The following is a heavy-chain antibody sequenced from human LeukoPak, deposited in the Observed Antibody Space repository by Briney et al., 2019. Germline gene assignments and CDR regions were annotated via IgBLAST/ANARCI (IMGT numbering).Heavy chain of an antibody. J-gene: IGHJ4*02. CDR3: ARDGATRGELPTHFDY. V-gene: IGHV1-18*01. Sequence: ASVKVSCKASGYTFTSYGISWVRQAPGQGLEWMGWISAYNGNTNYAQKLQGRVTMTTDTSTSTAYMELRSLRSDDTAVYYCARDGATRGELPTHFDYWGQGTLVTVSS. D-gene: IGHD1-26*01. CDR1: GYTFTSYG. CDR2: ISAYNGNT.